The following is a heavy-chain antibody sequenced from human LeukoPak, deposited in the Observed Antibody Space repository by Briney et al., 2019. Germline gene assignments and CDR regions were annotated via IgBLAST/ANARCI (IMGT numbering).Heavy chain of an antibody. J-gene: IGHJ4*02. D-gene: IGHD3-9*01. CDR3: ASRNDILTGYVFDF. V-gene: IGHV4-4*07. CDR1: GGSISSYY. Sequence: SETLSLTCTVSGGSISSYYWSWIRQPAGKGLERIGRIYTSGSTNYNPSLKSRVTISVDTSKNQFSLKLTSVTAADTAVYYCASRNDILTGYVFDFWGQGTLVTVSS. CDR2: IYTSGST.